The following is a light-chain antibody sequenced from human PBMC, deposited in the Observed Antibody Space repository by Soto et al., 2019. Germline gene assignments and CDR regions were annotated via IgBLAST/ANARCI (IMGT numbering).Light chain of an antibody. CDR3: QHYGRSPLMST. CDR1: QSLTTNY. V-gene: IGKV3-20*01. Sequence: EIVLTQSPGTLSLSPGERVTLSCRASQSLTTNYLAWYQQKPGQAPRLLIYGASNRATGVPDRFSGSGSGTDFTLTITRLEPEDFAVYYCQHYGRSPLMSTFGQGTKLGVK. J-gene: IGKJ2*01. CDR2: GAS.